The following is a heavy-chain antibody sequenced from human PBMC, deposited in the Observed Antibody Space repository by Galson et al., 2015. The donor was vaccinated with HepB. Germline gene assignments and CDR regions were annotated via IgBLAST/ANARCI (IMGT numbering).Heavy chain of an antibody. D-gene: IGHD1-26*01. CDR2: IWYDGSDK. CDR3: TKRYCAHSGSYDDAFDV. J-gene: IGHJ3*01. CDR1: GFTFSSHA. V-gene: IGHV3-33*06. Sequence: SLRLSCAAFGFTFSSHAMHWVRQAPGKGLEWVAVIWYDGSDKYYADSVKGRFTISRDNFKNTLYLQMNSLRVEDTAVYYCTKRYCAHSGSYDDAFDVWGQGTMVTVSS.